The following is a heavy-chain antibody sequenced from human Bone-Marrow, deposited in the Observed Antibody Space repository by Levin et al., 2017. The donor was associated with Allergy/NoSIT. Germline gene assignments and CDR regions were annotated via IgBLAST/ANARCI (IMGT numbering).Heavy chain of an antibody. V-gene: IGHV4-59*02. D-gene: IGHD3-10*01. CDR1: GGSVSSYY. CDR2: ISYGGSA. Sequence: PSETLSLTCTVYGGSVSSYYWAWIRQPPGKGLEWIAYISYGGSAYYNPSLQSQATMSLDTSKNQFSLNLNSVTAADTGVYYCARDRWFGAYWGNWFDPWGQGALVTVSS. CDR3: ARDRWFGAYWGNWFDP. J-gene: IGHJ5*02.